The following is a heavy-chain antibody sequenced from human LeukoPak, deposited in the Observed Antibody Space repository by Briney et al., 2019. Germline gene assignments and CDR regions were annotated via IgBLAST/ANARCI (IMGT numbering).Heavy chain of an antibody. D-gene: IGHD2-15*01. V-gene: IGHV4-34*01. J-gene: IGHJ4*02. CDR3: ARLYCSGDSCYQIFDY. CDR2: INHNGST. Sequence: SETLSLTCAVYGGSFSGYYWSWIRQPPAKRLEWIGEINHNGSTIYNPSLKLRLTISVDTSKNQFSLKLSSVTAADTALYYCARLYCSGDSCYQIFDYWGQGTLATVSS. CDR1: GGSFSGYY.